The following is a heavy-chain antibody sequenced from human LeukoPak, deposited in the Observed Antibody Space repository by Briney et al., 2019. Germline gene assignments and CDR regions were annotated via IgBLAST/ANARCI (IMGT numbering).Heavy chain of an antibody. J-gene: IGHJ6*02. V-gene: IGHV4-59*08. CDR1: GGSISSYY. CDR3: ARQNGAYSSSGYYYYYGMDV. Sequence: PSETLSLTCTVSGGSISSYYWSWIRQAPGKGLEWIGYICYSGSTNYDPSLKSRVTISVDTSKNQFSLKLSSVTAADTAVYYCARQNGAYSSSGYYYYYGMDVWGQGTTVTVSS. CDR2: ICYSGST. D-gene: IGHD6-13*01.